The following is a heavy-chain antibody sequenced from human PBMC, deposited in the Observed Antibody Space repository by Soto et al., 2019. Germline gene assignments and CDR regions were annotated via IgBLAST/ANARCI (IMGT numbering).Heavy chain of an antibody. D-gene: IGHD3-9*01. CDR1: GYTFTSYG. J-gene: IGHJ5*02. CDR2: ISAYNGNT. Sequence: QVQLVQSGAEVKKPGASVKVSCKASGYTFTSYGISWVRQAPGQGLEWMGWISAYNGNTNYAQKLQGRVTMTTDTPTSTAYMERRSMRSDDTAVYYCARYDILTGYYTPGPWGQGTLVTVSS. CDR3: ARYDILTGYYTPGP. V-gene: IGHV1-18*01.